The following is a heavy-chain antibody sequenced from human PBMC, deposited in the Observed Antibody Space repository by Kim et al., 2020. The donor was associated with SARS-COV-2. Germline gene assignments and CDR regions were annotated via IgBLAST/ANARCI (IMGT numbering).Heavy chain of an antibody. V-gene: IGHV3-48*01. CDR3: ASLGASVDY. D-gene: IGHD1-26*01. J-gene: IGHJ4*02. Sequence: RSTIYYADSVKGRFTSTRDNATNSLYLQMNSLRAEDTAVYYCASLGASVDYWGQGTLVTVSS. CDR2: RSTI.